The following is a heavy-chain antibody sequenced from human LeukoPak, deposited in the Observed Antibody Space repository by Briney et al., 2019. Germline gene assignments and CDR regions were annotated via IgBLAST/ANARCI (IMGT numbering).Heavy chain of an antibody. CDR3: ARDISWKLHYLDS. V-gene: IGHV3-30-3*01. D-gene: IGHD1-1*01. CDR1: AFNFSSFA. J-gene: IGHJ5*01. CDR2: ISYDGRNK. Sequence: GGSLRLSCAASAFNFSSFAMHWVRQAPGKGLEWVAIISYDGRNKYYADSVKGRFTISRDNSKNTLHLQMNSLKPEDTAVYYCARDISWKLHYLDSWGQGTLVTVSS.